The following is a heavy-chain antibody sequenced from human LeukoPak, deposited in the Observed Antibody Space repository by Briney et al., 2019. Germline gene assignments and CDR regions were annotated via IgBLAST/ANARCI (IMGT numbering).Heavy chain of an antibody. Sequence: GGSLRLSCEVSGFTVSTYWMHWVRQGPGKGLEWVARLNSDGRSTNYADFVKGRATISRDNAKNTLFLEMSGLRADDTAVYYCARSYNYRFDYWGQGTLVVVSS. D-gene: IGHD3-22*01. CDR2: LNSDGRST. CDR3: ARSYNYRFDY. V-gene: IGHV3-74*01. J-gene: IGHJ4*02. CDR1: GFTVSTYW.